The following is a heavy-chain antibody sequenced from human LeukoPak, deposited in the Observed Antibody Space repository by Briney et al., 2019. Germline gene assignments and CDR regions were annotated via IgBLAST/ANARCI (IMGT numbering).Heavy chain of an antibody. V-gene: IGHV3-21*01. J-gene: IGHJ3*02. CDR2: ITSSSSYI. Sequence: GGSLRLSCAASGFTFSTYNMNWVRQAPGKGLEWVSSITSSSSYIYYADSVKGRFTISRDNAKNSLYPQMNSLRPEDTAVYYCASLREGFDIWGQGTMVTVSS. D-gene: IGHD3-9*01. CDR3: ASLREGFDI. CDR1: GFTFSTYN.